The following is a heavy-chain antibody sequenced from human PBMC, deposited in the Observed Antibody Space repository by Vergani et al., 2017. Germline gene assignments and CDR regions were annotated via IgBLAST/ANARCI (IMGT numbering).Heavy chain of an antibody. CDR3: ARDNYDYSNYGSETLNWFDP. CDR2: IYYSGST. J-gene: IGHJ5*02. V-gene: IGHV4-59*01. Sequence: QVQLQESGPGLVKPSETLSLTCTVSGGSISSYYWSWIRQPPGKGLEWIGYIYYSGSTNYNPPLKSRVTISVDTSKNQFSLKLSSVTAADTAVYYCARDNYDYSNYGSETLNWFDPWGQGTLVTVSS. D-gene: IGHD4-11*01. CDR1: GGSISSYY.